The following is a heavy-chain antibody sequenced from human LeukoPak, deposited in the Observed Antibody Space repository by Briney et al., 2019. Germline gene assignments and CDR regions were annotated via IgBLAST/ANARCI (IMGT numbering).Heavy chain of an antibody. CDR1: GGSFSGYY. V-gene: IGHV4-34*01. CDR3: ARERTMRYFDL. D-gene: IGHD3-22*01. J-gene: IGHJ2*01. CDR2: INHSGST. Sequence: SETLSLXCAVYGGSFSGYYWSWIRQPPGKGLEWIGEINHSGSTNYNPSLKSRVTISVDTSKNQFSLKLSSVTAADTAVYYCARERTMRYFDLWGRGILVTVSS.